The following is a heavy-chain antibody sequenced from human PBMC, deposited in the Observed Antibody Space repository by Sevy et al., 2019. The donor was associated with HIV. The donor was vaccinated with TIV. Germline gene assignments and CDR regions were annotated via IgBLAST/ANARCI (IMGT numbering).Heavy chain of an antibody. D-gene: IGHD2-21*01. CDR1: GFNIRVYW. Sequence: GGSLILSCAASGFNIRVYWMLWVRQAPGKGLEWVANINEDGSTKYYLESVKGRFTISRDNAENSVFLQMNSLRVEDTAVYYCVRALFKADSLWGQGTLVTVSS. J-gene: IGHJ4*02. V-gene: IGHV3-7*01. CDR3: VRALFKADSL. CDR2: INEDGSTK.